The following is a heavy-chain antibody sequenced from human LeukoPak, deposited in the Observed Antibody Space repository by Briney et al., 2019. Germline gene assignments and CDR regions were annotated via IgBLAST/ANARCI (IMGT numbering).Heavy chain of an antibody. CDR2: ISGSGTNT. CDR1: GFTFSSYA. Sequence: GGSLRLSCAASGFTFSSYAMSWVRQAPGKGLERVSSISGSGTNTYYADSVKGRFTISRDNSRNLLFLQMSSLRVEDTAVYYCAKRRHYYGSGDYYRDPWGQGTLVTVSS. J-gene: IGHJ5*02. CDR3: AKRRHYYGSGDYYRDP. D-gene: IGHD3-10*01. V-gene: IGHV3-23*01.